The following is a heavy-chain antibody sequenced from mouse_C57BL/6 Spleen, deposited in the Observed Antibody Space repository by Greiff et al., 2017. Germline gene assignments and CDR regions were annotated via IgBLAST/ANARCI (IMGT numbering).Heavy chain of an antibody. CDR1: GYTFTSYW. CDR2: IDPNSGGT. D-gene: IGHD1-1*02. V-gene: IGHV1-72*01. Sequence: VQLQQPGAELVKPGASVKLSCKASGYTFTSYWMHWVKQRPGRGLGWIGRIDPNSGGTKYNEKFKSKATLTVDKPSSTAYMQLSSLTSEDSAVYYCARRYDYAMDYWGQGTSVTVSS. CDR3: ARRYDYAMDY. J-gene: IGHJ4*01.